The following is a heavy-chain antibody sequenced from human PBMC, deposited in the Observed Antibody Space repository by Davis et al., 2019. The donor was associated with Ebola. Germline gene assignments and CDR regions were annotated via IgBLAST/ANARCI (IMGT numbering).Heavy chain of an antibody. CDR2: ISGSGGST. D-gene: IGHD4-11*01. Sequence: GESLKISCAASGFTFSSYAMSWVRQAPGKGLEWVSAISGSGGSTYYADSVKGRFTISRDNSKNTLYLQMNSLRAEDTAVYYCAKGGYTVTPPRPPLNYYYYYGMDVWGQGTTVTVSS. CDR1: GFTFSSYA. V-gene: IGHV3-23*01. CDR3: AKGGYTVTPPRPPLNYYYYYGMDV. J-gene: IGHJ6*02.